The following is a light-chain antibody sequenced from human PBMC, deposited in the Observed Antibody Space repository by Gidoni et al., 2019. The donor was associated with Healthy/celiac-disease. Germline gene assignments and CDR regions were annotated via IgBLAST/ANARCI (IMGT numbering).Light chain of an antibody. CDR3: QQYDNLPLA. CDR2: DAS. V-gene: IGKV1-33*01. J-gene: IGKJ1*01. CDR1: QDISNY. Sequence: DIQMTQSPSSLSASVGDRVTITCQASQDISNYLNWYQQKPGKAPKLLIYDASNLETGVPSRFSGSGSGTDFTFTISSLQPEDFATYYCQQYDNLPLAFXQXTKVEIK.